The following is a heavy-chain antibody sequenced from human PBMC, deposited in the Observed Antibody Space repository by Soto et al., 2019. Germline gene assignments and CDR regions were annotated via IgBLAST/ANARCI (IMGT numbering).Heavy chain of an antibody. J-gene: IGHJ6*04. CDR1: GFTFSSYW. Sequence: GGSLRLSCAASGFTFSSYWMHWVRQAPGKGLVWVSRINSDGSSTSYADSVKGRFTISRDNAKNTLYLQMNSLRAEDTAVYYWARAYTPVRVLEWPRMQHYYGMDVWGKGTTVTVSS. CDR3: ARAYTPVRVLEWPRMQHYYGMDV. CDR2: INSDGSST. V-gene: IGHV3-74*01. D-gene: IGHD3-3*01.